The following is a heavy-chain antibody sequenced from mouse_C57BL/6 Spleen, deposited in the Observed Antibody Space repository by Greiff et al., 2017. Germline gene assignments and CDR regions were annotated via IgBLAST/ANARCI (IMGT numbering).Heavy chain of an antibody. V-gene: IGHV1-69*01. Sequence: QVHVKQPGAELVMPGASVKLSCKASGYTFTSYWMHWVKQRPGQGLEWIGEIDPSDSYTNYNQKFKGKSTLTVDKSSSTAYMQLSSLTSEDSAVYYCARKGFAYGGQGTLVTVSA. CDR1: GYTFTSYW. CDR2: IDPSDSYT. J-gene: IGHJ3*01. CDR3: ARKGFAY.